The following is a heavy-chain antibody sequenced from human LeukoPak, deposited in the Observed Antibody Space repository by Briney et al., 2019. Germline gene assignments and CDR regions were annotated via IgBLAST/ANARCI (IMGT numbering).Heavy chain of an antibody. V-gene: IGHV3-73*01. D-gene: IGHD4-17*01. CDR1: GFTFSGSA. CDR3: TRRAVTTDYYYGMDV. CDR2: IRSKANSYAT. Sequence: GSLRLSCAASGFTFSGSAMHWVRQASGKGLEWVGRIRSKANSYATAYAASVKGRFTISRDDSKNTAYLQMNSLKTEDTAVYYCTRRAVTTDYYYGMDVWGQGTTVTVSS. J-gene: IGHJ6*02.